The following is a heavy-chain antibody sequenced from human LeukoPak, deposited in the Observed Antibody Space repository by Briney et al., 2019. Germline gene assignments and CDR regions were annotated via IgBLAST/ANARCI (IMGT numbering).Heavy chain of an antibody. Sequence: GGSLRLSCAASGFIFGSYWMSWVRQAPGKRLEWVANINQAGSEKYYVDSVKGRFTISRDNAKNSLFLQMNSLRAEDTAVYFCARVVVGVTNRFDPWGQGTLVIVSS. CDR1: GFIFGSYW. V-gene: IGHV3-7*05. CDR3: ARVVVGVTNRFDP. J-gene: IGHJ5*02. D-gene: IGHD2-15*01. CDR2: INQAGSEK.